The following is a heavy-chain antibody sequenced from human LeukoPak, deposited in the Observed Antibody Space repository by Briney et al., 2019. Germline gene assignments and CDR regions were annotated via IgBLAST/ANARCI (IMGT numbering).Heavy chain of an antibody. D-gene: IGHD1-26*01. CDR2: IYYSGST. V-gene: IGHV4-59*12. CDR1: GGSISSYY. CDR3: ARDLGSEGF. Sequence: PSETLSLTCTVSGGSISSYYWSWIRQPPGKGLEWIGYIYYSGSTYYNPSLKSRVTISVDRSKNQFSLKLSSVTAADTAVYYCARDLGSEGFWGQGTLVTVSS. J-gene: IGHJ4*02.